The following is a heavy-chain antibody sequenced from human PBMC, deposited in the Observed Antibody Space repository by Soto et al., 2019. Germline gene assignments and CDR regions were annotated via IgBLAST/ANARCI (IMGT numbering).Heavy chain of an antibody. CDR3: ARTLYYDYVWGSYRTPVGMDV. Sequence: PSETLSLTCTVSGGSISSYYWSWIRQPAGKGLEWIGRIYTSGSTNYNPSLKSRVTMSVDTSKNQFSLKLSSVTAADTAVYYCARTLYYDYVWGSYRTPVGMDVWGQGTTVTVSS. CDR2: IYTSGST. CDR1: GGSISSYY. V-gene: IGHV4-4*07. D-gene: IGHD3-16*02. J-gene: IGHJ6*02.